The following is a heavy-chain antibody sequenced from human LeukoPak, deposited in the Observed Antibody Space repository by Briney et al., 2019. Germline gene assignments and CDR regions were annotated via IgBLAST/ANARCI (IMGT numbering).Heavy chain of an antibody. CDR1: GGSISSSSYY. CDR3: ARSFGCSSTSCYWYYYYYYMDV. CDR2: IYYSGST. Sequence: ASETLSLTCTVSGGSISSSSYYWGWIRQPPGKGLEWIGSIYYSGSTYYNPSLKSRVTISVDTSKNQFSLKLSSVTAADTAVYYCARSFGCSSTSCYWYYYYYYMDVWGKGTTVTVSS. D-gene: IGHD2-2*01. V-gene: IGHV4-39*07. J-gene: IGHJ6*03.